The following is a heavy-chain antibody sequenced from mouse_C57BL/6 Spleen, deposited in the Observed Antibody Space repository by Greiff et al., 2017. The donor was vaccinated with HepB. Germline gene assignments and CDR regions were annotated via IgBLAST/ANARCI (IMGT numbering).Heavy chain of an antibody. CDR1: GYAFSSSW. CDR2: IYPGDGDT. Sequence: QVQLQQSGPELVKPGASVKISCKASGYAFSSSWMNWVKQRPGKGLEWIGRIYPGDGDTNYNGKFKGKATLTADKSSSTAYMQPSRLTSEDSAVYFCASDGNYRYYFDYWGQGTTLTVSS. J-gene: IGHJ2*01. D-gene: IGHD2-14*01. CDR3: ASDGNYRYYFDY. V-gene: IGHV1-82*01.